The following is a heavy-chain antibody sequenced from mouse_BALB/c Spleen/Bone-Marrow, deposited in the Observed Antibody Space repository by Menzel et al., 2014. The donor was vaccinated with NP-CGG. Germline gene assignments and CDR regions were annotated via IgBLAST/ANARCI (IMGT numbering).Heavy chain of an antibody. D-gene: IGHD1-1*01. V-gene: IGHV1-82*01. CDR1: GYAFSSSW. CDR2: IYPGDGDT. CDR3: ARGTTVVGDY. J-gene: IGHJ2*01. Sequence: QVQLQQSGPELVKPGASVKISCKASGYAFSSSWMNWVKQRPGQGLEWIGRIYPGDGDTNYNEKFKVKATLTSDKSSSTAYMELSSLTSGDSAVYYCARGTTVVGDYWGQGTTLTVSS.